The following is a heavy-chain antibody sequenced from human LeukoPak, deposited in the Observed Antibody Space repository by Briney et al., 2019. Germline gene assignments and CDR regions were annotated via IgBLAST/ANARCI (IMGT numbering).Heavy chain of an antibody. CDR2: MNPNSGNT. Sequence: ASVKVSCKASGYTFSSYDINWVRQATGQGLEWMGYMNPNSGNTGYAQKFQGRVTITSDTSRSTAYMELSSLRSEDTAVYYCGREGFDYWGRGTLVTVSS. V-gene: IGHV1-8*03. CDR3: GREGFDY. J-gene: IGHJ4*02. CDR1: GYTFSSYD.